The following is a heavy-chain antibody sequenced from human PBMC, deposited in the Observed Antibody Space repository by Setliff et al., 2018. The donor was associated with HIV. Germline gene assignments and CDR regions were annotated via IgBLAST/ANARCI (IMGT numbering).Heavy chain of an antibody. CDR1: GDSINTHY. CDR2: ISHSGNT. V-gene: IGHV4-59*11. CDR3: ARSTVGAGASFP. D-gene: IGHD1-26*01. J-gene: IGHJ5*02. Sequence: KPSETLSLTCTVSGDSINTHYWSWIRQPPGKGLEWIGCISHSGNTNFNPSLNSRVTISLDTSKNQFPLRLTSLTAADTAIYYCARSTVGAGASFPWGRGILVTVSS.